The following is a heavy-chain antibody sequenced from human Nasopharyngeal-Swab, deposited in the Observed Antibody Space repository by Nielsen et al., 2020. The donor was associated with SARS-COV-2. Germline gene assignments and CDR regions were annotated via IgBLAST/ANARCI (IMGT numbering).Heavy chain of an antibody. CDR1: GFTFSSYA. Sequence: GESLKISCAASGFTFSSYAMSWVRQAPGKGLEWVSGVSGSGGTTKYADSVKGRFTISRDNSKNKLYLQMHSLRVEDTAVYYCAKDRYCSGGACYFSGFDYWGLGTLVTVSS. J-gene: IGHJ4*02. CDR2: VSGSGGTT. CDR3: AKDRYCSGGACYFSGFDY. V-gene: IGHV3-23*01. D-gene: IGHD2-15*01.